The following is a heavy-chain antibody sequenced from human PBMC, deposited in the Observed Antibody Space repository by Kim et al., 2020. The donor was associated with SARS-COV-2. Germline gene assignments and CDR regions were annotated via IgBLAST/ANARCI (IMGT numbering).Heavy chain of an antibody. CDR3: AKDGSSTSCSDY. Sequence: GGSLRLSCAASGFTFSSYGMHWVRQAPGKGLEWVAVISYDGSNKYYADSAKGRFTTSRDNSKNKLYLQMNSLRAEDTAVYYCAKDGSSTSCSDYWGQGTL. CDR2: ISYDGSNK. J-gene: IGHJ4*02. CDR1: GFTFSSYG. D-gene: IGHD2-2*01. V-gene: IGHV3-30*18.